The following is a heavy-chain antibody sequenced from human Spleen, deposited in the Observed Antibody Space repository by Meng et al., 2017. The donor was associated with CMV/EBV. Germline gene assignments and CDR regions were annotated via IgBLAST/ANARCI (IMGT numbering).Heavy chain of an antibody. CDR1: INSGGFY. V-gene: IGHV4-31*02. D-gene: IGHD2-2*01. CDR3: ARIGRYCSSTSCWGSWLGP. Sequence: INSGGFYWSWLRQHPGKGLEWIGYIYYSGSTYYNPSLKSRVTISVDTSKNQFSLKLSSVTAADTAVYYCARIGRYCSSTSCWGSWLGPWGQGTLVTVSS. CDR2: IYYSGST. J-gene: IGHJ5*02.